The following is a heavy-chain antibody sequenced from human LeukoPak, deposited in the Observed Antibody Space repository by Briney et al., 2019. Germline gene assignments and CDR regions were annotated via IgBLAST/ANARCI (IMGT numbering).Heavy chain of an antibody. Sequence: SETLSLTCTVSGGSISSYYWSWIRQPAGKGLEWIGYIYYSGSTNYNPSLKSRVTISVDTSKNQFSLKLSSVTAADTAVYYCAREAHYCDYLLLWGQGTLVTVSS. V-gene: IGHV4-59*01. CDR2: IYYSGST. CDR1: GGSISSYY. CDR3: AREAHYCDYLLL. D-gene: IGHD4-17*01. J-gene: IGHJ4*02.